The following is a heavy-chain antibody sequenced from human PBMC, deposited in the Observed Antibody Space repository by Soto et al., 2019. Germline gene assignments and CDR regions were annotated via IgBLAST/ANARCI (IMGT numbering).Heavy chain of an antibody. CDR3: AFEFRQLVDVLDY. J-gene: IGHJ4*02. V-gene: IGHV1-3*01. CDR1: GYRFTSYS. D-gene: IGHD6-13*01. CDR2: INAGNCNT. Sequence: GTPVKLCSKAPGYRFTSYSMRWVHQSTGQRLEWIGWINAGNCNTKYSQKFQGRVTITRDTSASTAYMELSSLRSEDTAVYYCAFEFRQLVDVLDYRAQGILVTVSS.